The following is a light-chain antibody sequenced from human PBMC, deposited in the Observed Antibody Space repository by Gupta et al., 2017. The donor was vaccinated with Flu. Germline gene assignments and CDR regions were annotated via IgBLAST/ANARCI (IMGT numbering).Light chain of an antibody. V-gene: IGKV1-5*03. CDR1: QSIRTW. J-gene: IGKJ2*03. CDR3: QQYNSYSS. Sequence: DIQMTQYPSTLSAFVGDRVTITCRASQSIRTWLAWYQQKPGKAPKLLISEASSLDSGVPSRFSGSGSGTEFTLTISSLQPDDFATYYCQQYNSYSSFGQGTKLEIK. CDR2: EAS.